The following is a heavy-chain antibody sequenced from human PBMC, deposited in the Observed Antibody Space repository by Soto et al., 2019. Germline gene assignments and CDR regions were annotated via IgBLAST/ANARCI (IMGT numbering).Heavy chain of an antibody. D-gene: IGHD3-3*01. CDR1: GGSIRGASYY. CDR3: ARSIFRATDAVDI. V-gene: IGHV4-31*03. CDR2: IYYSGST. Sequence: QVQLQESGPGLVKPSQTLSLTCTVSGGSIRGASYYWSWIRQHPGKGLEWIGYIYYSGSTYYNPSLKSRISISEDTSKNQFSLRMSSMTAADAAVYYCARSIFRATDAVDIWGQGTMVTVSS. J-gene: IGHJ3*02.